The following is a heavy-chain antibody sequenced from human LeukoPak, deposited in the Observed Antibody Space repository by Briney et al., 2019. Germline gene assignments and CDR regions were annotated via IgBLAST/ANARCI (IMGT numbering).Heavy chain of an antibody. Sequence: ASVKVSCKASGYTFTTHDINWVRQATGQGLDWMGWMSPNSGDTGYAQKFQGRVTMASDSSISTAFMELSSLRSEDTAIYYCVRTPPNWGFDYWGQGTLVTVSP. CDR2: MSPNSGDT. CDR3: VRTPPNWGFDY. V-gene: IGHV1-8*01. CDR1: GYTFTTHD. J-gene: IGHJ4*02. D-gene: IGHD7-27*01.